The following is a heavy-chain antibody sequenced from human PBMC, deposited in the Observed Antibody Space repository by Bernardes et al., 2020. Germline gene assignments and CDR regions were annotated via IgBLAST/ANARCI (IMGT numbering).Heavy chain of an antibody. D-gene: IGHD3-3*01. CDR3: AGRITLFGVITGFFDR. CDR1: GYTLTELP. CDR2: FDSEDGQT. V-gene: IGHV1-24*01. Sequence: AGVKVSCKVSGYTLTELPIHWVRQAPGKGLEWMGGFDSEDGQTIYAQKFQGRVTMIEDTSTDTAYMELNSLRSEDTAVYFCAGRITLFGVITGFFDRWGQGTRVTVSS. J-gene: IGHJ4*02.